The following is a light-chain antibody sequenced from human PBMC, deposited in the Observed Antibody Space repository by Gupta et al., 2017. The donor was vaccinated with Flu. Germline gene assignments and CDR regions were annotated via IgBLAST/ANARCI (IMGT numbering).Light chain of an antibody. Sequence: KVTISCSGSSANIGSNPVNWYQQHPGTAPKLLIYNNKQRPSGVPDRFSGSKSGTSASLAITGLQSEDEADYYCAAWDDSRSGVVFGGGTKLTVL. CDR3: AAWDDSRSGVV. V-gene: IGLV1-44*01. CDR1: SANIGSNP. J-gene: IGLJ2*01. CDR2: NNK.